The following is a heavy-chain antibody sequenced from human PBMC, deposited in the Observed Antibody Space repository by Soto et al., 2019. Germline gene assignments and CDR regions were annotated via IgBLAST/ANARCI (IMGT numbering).Heavy chain of an antibody. D-gene: IGHD6-6*01. CDR3: ARDEYSSSSRVGYYYYYGMDV. V-gene: IGHV3-21*01. Sequence: EVQLVESGGGLVKPGGSLRLSCAASGFTFSSYSMNWVRQAPGKGLEWVSSISSSSSYIYYADSVKGRFTISRDNAKNSLYLQMNSLRAEDTAVYYCARDEYSSSSRVGYYYYYGMDVWGQGTTVTVSS. J-gene: IGHJ6*02. CDR2: ISSSSSYI. CDR1: GFTFSSYS.